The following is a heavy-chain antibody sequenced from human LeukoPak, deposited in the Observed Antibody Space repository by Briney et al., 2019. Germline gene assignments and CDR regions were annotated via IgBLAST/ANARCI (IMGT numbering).Heavy chain of an antibody. CDR1: GFTFSSYA. CDR3: AKDKGRYCSSTSCYPADY. V-gene: IGHV3-23*01. J-gene: IGHJ4*02. D-gene: IGHD2-2*01. CDR2: ISGSGGST. Sequence: GGSLGLSCAASGFTFSSYAMSWVRQAPGKGLEWVSAISGSGGSTYYADSVKGRFTISRDNSKNTLYLQMNSLRAEDTAVYYCAKDKGRYCSSTSCYPADYWGQGTLVTVSS.